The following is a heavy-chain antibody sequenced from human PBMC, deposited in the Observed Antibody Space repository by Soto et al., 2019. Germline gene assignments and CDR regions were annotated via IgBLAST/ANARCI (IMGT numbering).Heavy chain of an antibody. CDR2: IWYDGSSR. D-gene: IGHD2-15*01. J-gene: IGHJ5*02. CDR1: GFTFSGHS. CDR3: AGGDSSGGACFSLDP. V-gene: IGHV3-33*07. Sequence: PGGSLRLSCAASGFTFSGHSIYWVRHAPAKGLGRVSVIWYDGSSRNYEDSVKGRFTISRDNSKNMVFLQMNSLRVEDTAVYYCAGGDSSGGACFSLDPWGQGTMVTVSS.